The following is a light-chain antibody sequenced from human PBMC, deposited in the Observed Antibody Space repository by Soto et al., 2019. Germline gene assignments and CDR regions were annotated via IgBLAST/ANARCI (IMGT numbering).Light chain of an antibody. J-gene: IGKJ1*01. Sequence: EALLTQSPGTLSLSPGERATLSCRASQSVTSSDLAWYQQKPGQAPRLLIYGASNRATGIPDRFSGSGSGTDFTLTITRLEPEDFVVYYCQQYGSSRTFGQGTKVDIK. V-gene: IGKV3-20*01. CDR3: QQYGSSRT. CDR2: GAS. CDR1: QSVTSSD.